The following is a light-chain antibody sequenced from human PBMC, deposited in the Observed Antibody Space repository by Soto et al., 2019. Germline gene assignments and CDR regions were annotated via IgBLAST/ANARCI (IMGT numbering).Light chain of an antibody. J-gene: IGKJ4*01. CDR3: QQSHSAPLT. CDR1: QNIATH. V-gene: IGKV1-39*01. CDR2: AAS. Sequence: DIQMTQSPSSLSASVGDRVTITCRASQNIATHLNWYRQQPGQSTRLLIHAASTLEGEVASRFSGSGSGTDFTLTIASLQAEDFATYYCQQSHSAPLTFGGGTKIEIK.